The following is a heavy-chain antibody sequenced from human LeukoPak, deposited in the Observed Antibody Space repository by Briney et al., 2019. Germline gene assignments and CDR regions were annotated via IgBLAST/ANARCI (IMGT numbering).Heavy chain of an antibody. D-gene: IGHD5-24*01. V-gene: IGHV3-23*01. CDR3: ARDQTRGFYVAATTINDY. CDR1: GFTFSSYA. CDR2: ISGSGGST. Sequence: PGGSLRLSCAASGFTFSSYAMSWVRQAPGKGLEWVSAISGSGGSTYYADSVKGRFTISRDNAKNSLYLQMNSLRAEDTAVYYCARDQTRGFYVAATTINDYWGQGTLVTVSS. J-gene: IGHJ4*02.